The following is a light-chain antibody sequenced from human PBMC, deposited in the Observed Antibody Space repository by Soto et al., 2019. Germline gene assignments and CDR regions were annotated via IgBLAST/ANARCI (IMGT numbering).Light chain of an antibody. CDR1: SSNIGSNT. Sequence: QSVLTQPPSASGTPGQRVTISCSGSSSNIGSNTVSWYQQIPGTAPKLLIYTNNQRPSGVPDRFSGSKSGTSASLAISGLQSEDEADYYCAAWDASLSACVFGNGTKVTVL. CDR2: TNN. J-gene: IGLJ1*01. V-gene: IGLV1-44*01. CDR3: AAWDASLSACV.